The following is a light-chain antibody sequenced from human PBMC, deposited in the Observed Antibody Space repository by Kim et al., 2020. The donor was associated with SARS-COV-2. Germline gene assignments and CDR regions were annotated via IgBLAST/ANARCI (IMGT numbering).Light chain of an antibody. CDR2: RDI. V-gene: IGLV3-9*01. CDR1: NIENKN. CDR3: QVWDRTTV. J-gene: IGLJ2*01. Sequence: VARGKTATITCGGDNIENKNVHWYQQKPGQAPVLVIYRDINRPSGIPERFSGSNSGNAATLTISRAQAGDEADYFCQVWDRTTVFGGGTQLTVL.